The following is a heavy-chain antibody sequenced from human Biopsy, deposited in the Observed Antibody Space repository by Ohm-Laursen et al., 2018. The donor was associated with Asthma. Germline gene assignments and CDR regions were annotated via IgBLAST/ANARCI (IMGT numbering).Heavy chain of an antibody. J-gene: IGHJ4*02. CDR3: ARDHCSAMWAGVSTDNCYVDY. D-gene: IGHD5/OR15-5a*01. Sequence: SVKVSCKASEDTFSSYVISWVRQAPGQGLEWMGGIMPPFGLTNYAQRFQDRLTISADKSTRTAYMELRRLRSEDSAVYYCARDHCSAMWAGVSTDNCYVDYWGQGTLLTVSS. CDR2: IMPPFGLT. CDR1: EDTFSSYV. V-gene: IGHV1-69*10.